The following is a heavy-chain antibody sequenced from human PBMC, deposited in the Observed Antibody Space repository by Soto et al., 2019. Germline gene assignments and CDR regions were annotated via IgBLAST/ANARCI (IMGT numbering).Heavy chain of an antibody. CDR2: IYSGGST. CDR1: GFTVSSNY. CDR3: ARERITRVRGGTRYYGMDV. D-gene: IGHD3-10*01. V-gene: IGHV3-66*01. Sequence: EVQLVESGGGLVQPGGSLRLSCAASGFTVSSNYMSWVRQAPGKGLEWVSVIYSGGSTYYADSVKGRFTISRDNSKNTLCLQMNSLRAEDKAVYYCARERITRVRGGTRYYGMDVWGQGTTVTVSS. J-gene: IGHJ6*02.